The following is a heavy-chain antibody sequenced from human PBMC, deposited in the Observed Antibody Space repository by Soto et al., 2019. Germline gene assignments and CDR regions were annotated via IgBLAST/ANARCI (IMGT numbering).Heavy chain of an antibody. CDR1: GFTFSSHG. D-gene: IGHD6-19*01. Sequence: GGALRVSWGASGFTFSSHGMSWVRQAPGKGLEWVSAISGSGGSTYYADSVKGRFTISRDNSKNTLYLQMNSLRAEDTAVYYCAKDLGSGWDYFDYWGQGTLVTVSS. V-gene: IGHV3-23*01. CDR2: ISGSGGST. J-gene: IGHJ4*02. CDR3: AKDLGSGWDYFDY.